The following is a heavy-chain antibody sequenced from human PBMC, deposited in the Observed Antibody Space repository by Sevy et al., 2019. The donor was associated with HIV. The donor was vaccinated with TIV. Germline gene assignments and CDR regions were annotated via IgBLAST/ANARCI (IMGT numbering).Heavy chain of an antibody. Sequence: GGSLRLSCAASGFTVSSNYMSWVRQAPGKGLEWVSVIYSGGSTYYADSVKGRFTISRDNSKNTLYLQMNSLRAEDTALYYCARAVNYDILTGYYTSYYFDYWGQGTLVTVSS. V-gene: IGHV3-53*01. CDR2: IYSGGST. CDR3: ARAVNYDILTGYYTSYYFDY. J-gene: IGHJ4*02. CDR1: GFTVSSNY. D-gene: IGHD3-9*01.